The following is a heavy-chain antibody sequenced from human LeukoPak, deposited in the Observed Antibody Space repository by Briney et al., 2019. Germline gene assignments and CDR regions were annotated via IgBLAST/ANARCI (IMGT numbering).Heavy chain of an antibody. Sequence: SETLSLTCTVSGGSISSSSYYWGWIRQPPGKGLEWIGSIYYSGSTYYNPSLKSRVTISVDTSKNQFSLKLSSVTAADTAVYYCARAGTYYYNSSGYRWGNWFDPWGQGTLVTVSS. CDR2: IYYSGST. CDR1: GGSISSSSYY. D-gene: IGHD3-22*01. V-gene: IGHV4-39*07. J-gene: IGHJ5*02. CDR3: ARAGTYYYNSSGYRWGNWFDP.